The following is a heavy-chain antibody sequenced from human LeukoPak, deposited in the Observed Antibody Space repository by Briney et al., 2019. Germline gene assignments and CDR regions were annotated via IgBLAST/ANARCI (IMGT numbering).Heavy chain of an antibody. CDR3: ARDVGQYCSGGSCYPLDY. J-gene: IGHJ4*02. Sequence: ASVKVSCKTSGYTFTSYGISWVRQAPGQGLEWMGWINPNNGNTDYAQRLQGRLTVTKDTSPSTAYMELRSLRSDDTALYYCARDVGQYCSGGSCYPLDYWGQGTLVTVSS. D-gene: IGHD2-15*01. CDR1: GYTFTSYG. V-gene: IGHV1-18*04. CDR2: INPNNGNT.